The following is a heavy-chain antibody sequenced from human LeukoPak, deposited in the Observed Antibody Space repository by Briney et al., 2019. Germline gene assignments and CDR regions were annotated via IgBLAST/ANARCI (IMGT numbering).Heavy chain of an antibody. V-gene: IGHV4-39*01. CDR3: ISRGQLSWFAP. D-gene: IGHD6-13*01. Sequence: PSETLSLTCTVSGGSISSSSYYWGWIRQPPGKGLEWIGSIYYSGSTYYNPSLKSRATISVDPSKNQFSLKLSSVTAADTAVYYCISRGQLSWFAPWGQGTLVTVSS. CDR2: IYYSGST. CDR1: GGSISSSSYY. J-gene: IGHJ5*02.